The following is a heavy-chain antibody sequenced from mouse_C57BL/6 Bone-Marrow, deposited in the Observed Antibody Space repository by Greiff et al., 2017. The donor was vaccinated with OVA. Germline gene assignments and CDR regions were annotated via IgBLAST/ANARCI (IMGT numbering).Heavy chain of an antibody. CDR1: GYSFTSGYY. Sequence: VQLKESGPGLVKPSQSLSLTCSVTGYSFTSGYYWNWIRQLPGNKLEWMGYISYDGSNNYNPSLKNRISITRDTSKNKFFMTLNSETTEDTATYYCAKAYDYPWFAYWGQGTLVTVSA. D-gene: IGHD2-4*01. J-gene: IGHJ3*01. CDR3: AKAYDYPWFAY. CDR2: ISYDGSN. V-gene: IGHV3-6*01.